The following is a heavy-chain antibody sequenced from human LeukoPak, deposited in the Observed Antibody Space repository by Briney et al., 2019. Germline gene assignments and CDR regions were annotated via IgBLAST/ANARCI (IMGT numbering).Heavy chain of an antibody. CDR1: GFTLGDYA. J-gene: IGHJ4*02. CDR3: TRVQPDYVWGSYPEYYFDY. Sequence: GGSLRLSCTASGFTLGDYAMSWFRQAPGKGLEWVGFIRSIAYGGTTEYAASVKGRFTISRDDSKSIAYLQMHSLNTEDTAVYYCTRVQPDYVWGSYPEYYFDYWGQGTLVTVSS. V-gene: IGHV3-49*03. D-gene: IGHD3-16*02. CDR2: IRSIAYGGTT.